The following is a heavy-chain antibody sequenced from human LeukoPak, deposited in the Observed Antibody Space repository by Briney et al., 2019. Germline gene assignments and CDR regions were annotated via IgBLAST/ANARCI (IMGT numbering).Heavy chain of an antibody. Sequence: GGSLILSCAASGFTFSSIWMSWVRQAPGKGLEWVANIKHDGSETNYVDSVKGRFSISRDNAKNSLHLQMNSLRVEDTAVYYCARSPGISVTGVDDAFDIWGQGTMVTVSS. D-gene: IGHD6-19*01. CDR2: IKHDGSET. CDR3: ARSPGISVTGVDDAFDI. J-gene: IGHJ3*02. CDR1: GFTFSSIW. V-gene: IGHV3-7*04.